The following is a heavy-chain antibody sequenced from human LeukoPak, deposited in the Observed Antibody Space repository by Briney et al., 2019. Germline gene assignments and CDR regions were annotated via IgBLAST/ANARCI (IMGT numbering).Heavy chain of an antibody. CDR1: GYTFTSYD. Sequence: ASVKVSCKASGYTFTSYDINWVRQATGQGLEWMGWMNPNSGNTGYAQKFQGRVTITRNTSISTAYMELSSLRSEDTAVYYCARGATVTTGFGYWGQGTLVTVSS. D-gene: IGHD4-17*01. V-gene: IGHV1-8*03. CDR2: MNPNSGNT. CDR3: ARGATVTTGFGY. J-gene: IGHJ4*02.